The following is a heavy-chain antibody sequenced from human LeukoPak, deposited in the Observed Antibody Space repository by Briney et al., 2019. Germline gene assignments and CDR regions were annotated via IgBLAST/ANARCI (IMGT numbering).Heavy chain of an antibody. CDR2: IKQDGSEK. CDR3: ARDPDFGY. J-gene: IGHJ4*02. Sequence: PGGSLRLSCAASGLTFSSYWMSWVRQAPGKGLEWVANIKQDGSEKYYVDSVKGRFTISRDNAKNSLYLQMNSLRAEDTAVYYCARDPDFGYWGQGTLVTVSS. CDR1: GLTFSSYW. V-gene: IGHV3-7*01.